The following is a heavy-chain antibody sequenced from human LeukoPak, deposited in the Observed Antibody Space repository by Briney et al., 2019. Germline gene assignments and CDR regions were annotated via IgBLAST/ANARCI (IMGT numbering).Heavy chain of an antibody. CDR3: ARDTSGWYHFDY. J-gene: IGHJ4*02. CDR2: ISSSSSYI. D-gene: IGHD6-19*01. CDR1: GFSFGSYS. Sequence: GGSLRLSCAASGFSFGSYSMNWVRQAPGKGLEWVSSISSSSSYIYYADSVKGRFTISRDNAKNSLYLQTNSLRAEDTAVYYCARDTSGWYHFDYWGQGTLVTVSS. V-gene: IGHV3-21*01.